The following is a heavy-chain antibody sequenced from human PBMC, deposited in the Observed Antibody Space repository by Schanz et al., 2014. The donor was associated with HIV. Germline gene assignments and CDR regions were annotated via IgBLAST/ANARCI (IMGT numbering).Heavy chain of an antibody. CDR1: AYTFTGYY. CDR2: INPIFGTA. Sequence: QVQLVQSGAEMKKPGASVKVSCKASAYTFTGYYMHWVRQAPGQGLEWIGWINPIFGTANYAQKFQGRVTITADESTTTASMELRSLTSDDTAVYFCARSNYDILRERAYYYYYGLDVWGQGTTVTVSS. V-gene: IGHV1-69*13. J-gene: IGHJ6*02. CDR3: ARSNYDILRERAYYYYYGLDV. D-gene: IGHD3-9*01.